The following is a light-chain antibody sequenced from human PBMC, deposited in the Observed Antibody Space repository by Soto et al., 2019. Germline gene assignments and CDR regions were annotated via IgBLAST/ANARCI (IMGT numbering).Light chain of an antibody. CDR2: END. J-gene: IGLJ1*01. V-gene: IGLV1-51*02. CDR1: SSNIGEYY. Sequence: QSVLKQPPSVSAAPGQKVTMSRSGSSSNIGEYYVSWHQQLPGTAPKLLIYENDKRPSGIPDRFSGSKSGTSATLDITGLQTGDEADYYCGTWDSSLTTFVFGTGTKVTVL. CDR3: GTWDSSLTTFV.